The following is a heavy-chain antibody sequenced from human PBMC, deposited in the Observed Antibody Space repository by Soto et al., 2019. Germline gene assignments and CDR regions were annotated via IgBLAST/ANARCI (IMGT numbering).Heavy chain of an antibody. Sequence: EVQLLESGGGLVQPGGSLRLSCAASVFTFSSYTMNWVRQAPGKGLEWVSGINSGGRTYYADSVKGRFTISRDDSKNTLYLQIISLRAEDTAVYYCAKDLRPDGVWDFDYWGQGTLVTVSS. CDR3: AKDLRPDGVWDFDY. CDR1: VFTFSSYT. J-gene: IGHJ4*02. CDR2: INSGGRT. D-gene: IGHD4-17*01. V-gene: IGHV3-23*01.